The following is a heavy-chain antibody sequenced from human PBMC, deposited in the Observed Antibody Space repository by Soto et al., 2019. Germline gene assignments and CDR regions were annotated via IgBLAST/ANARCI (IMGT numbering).Heavy chain of an antibody. CDR2: INHSGST. Sequence: QVQLQQWGAGLLKPSETLSLTCAVYGGSFSGYYWSWIRQPPGKGLEWIGEINHSGSTNYNPSLKSRVTISVDTSKNQFSLKLSSVTAADTAVYHCASPDRGSTSLFDYWGQGTLVTVSS. D-gene: IGHD3-10*01. CDR3: ASPDRGSTSLFDY. J-gene: IGHJ4*02. V-gene: IGHV4-34*01. CDR1: GGSFSGYY.